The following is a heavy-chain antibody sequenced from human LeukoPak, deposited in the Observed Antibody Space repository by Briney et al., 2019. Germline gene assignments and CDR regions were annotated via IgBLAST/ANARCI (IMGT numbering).Heavy chain of an antibody. V-gene: IGHV4-4*02. J-gene: IGHJ3*02. Sequence: SETLSLTCAVSGGSISSSNWWSWVRQPPGKGLEWIGEIYHSGSTNYNPSLKSRVTISVDKSKNQFSLQLNSVTPEDTAVYYCARVTTLPPVDRRYGSGSYYNGWGAFDIWGQGTMVTVSS. D-gene: IGHD3-10*01. CDR2: IYHSGST. CDR3: ARVTTLPPVDRRYGSGSYYNGWGAFDI. CDR1: GGSISSSNW.